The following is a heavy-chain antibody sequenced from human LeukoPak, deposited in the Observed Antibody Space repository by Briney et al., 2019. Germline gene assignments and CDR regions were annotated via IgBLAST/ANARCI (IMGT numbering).Heavy chain of an antibody. D-gene: IGHD1-1*01. Sequence: TSETLSLTCAVYGGSFSGYYWSWIRQPPGKGLEWIGEINHSGSTNYNPSLKSRVTISVDTSKNQFSLKLSSVTAADTAVYYCTRDRFGTAGLDNWGQGTLVTVSS. J-gene: IGHJ4*02. V-gene: IGHV4-34*01. CDR2: INHSGST. CDR1: GGSFSGYY. CDR3: TRDRFGTAGLDN.